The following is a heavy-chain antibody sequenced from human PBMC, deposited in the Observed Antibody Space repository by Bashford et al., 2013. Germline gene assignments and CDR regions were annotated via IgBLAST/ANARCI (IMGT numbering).Heavy chain of an antibody. V-gene: IGHV1-69*10. CDR3: ARVAGHCGSSSCYDL. CDR1: GGTFSSHG. CDR2: FIPVLGKE. D-gene: IGHD2-2*01. J-gene: IGHJ2*01. Sequence: VASVKVSCKASGGTFSSHGLAWLRQVAGQGPEWMGWFIPVLGKETNAQNFQDKVTLSADRSTNTAYMELRGLTSEDTAVYYCARVAGHCGSSSCYDLWGRGTLVTVSS.